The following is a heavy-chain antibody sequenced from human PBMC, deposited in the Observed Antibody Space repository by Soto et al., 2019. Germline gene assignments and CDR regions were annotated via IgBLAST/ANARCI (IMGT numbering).Heavy chain of an antibody. D-gene: IGHD6-6*01. CDR1: GFTFSSYA. Sequence: PGGSLRLSCAASGFTFSSYAMSWVRQAPGKGLEWGSAISGRGGSTYYADSVKGRFTIARDNSKNTLDLQMNSLRAEDTAVYYCAKGSTSSSSVYYYGMDVWGQGTTVTVSS. CDR3: AKGSTSSSSVYYYGMDV. V-gene: IGHV3-23*01. CDR2: ISGRGGST. J-gene: IGHJ6*02.